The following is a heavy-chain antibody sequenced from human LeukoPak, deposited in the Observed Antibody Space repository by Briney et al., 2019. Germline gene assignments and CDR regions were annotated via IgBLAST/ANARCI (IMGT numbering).Heavy chain of an antibody. J-gene: IGHJ4*02. CDR2: ISVYNGDT. CDR1: GYTFTSYD. V-gene: IGHV1-18*01. Sequence: GASANVSCKASGYTFTSYDITWVRQAPGQGLEWMGWISVYNGDTNYAQKLQGRVTMTRDTSTTTAYMELRSLRSDDTAVYYCARTAGHFDYWGQGTLVTVSS. D-gene: IGHD6-13*01. CDR3: ARTAGHFDY.